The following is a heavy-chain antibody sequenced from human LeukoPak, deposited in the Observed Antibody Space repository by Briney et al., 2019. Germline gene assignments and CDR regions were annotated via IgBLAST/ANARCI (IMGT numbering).Heavy chain of an antibody. Sequence: ASVKGSCKASGYTFNSYAMNWVRQAPGQGLEWMGWINTYTGNPTYAQGFTGRFVFSLDASVSTAYLQISSLKAEDTAVYYCGIAVAGPYMDVWGKGTTVTVSS. CDR2: INTYTGNP. D-gene: IGHD6-19*01. J-gene: IGHJ6*03. V-gene: IGHV7-4-1*02. CDR1: GYTFNSYA. CDR3: GIAVAGPYMDV.